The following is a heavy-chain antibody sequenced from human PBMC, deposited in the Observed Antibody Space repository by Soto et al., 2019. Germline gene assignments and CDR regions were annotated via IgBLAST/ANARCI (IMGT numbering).Heavy chain of an antibody. V-gene: IGHV3-53*01. CDR3: AFSRDGYNLDYYGLDV. D-gene: IGHD5-12*01. J-gene: IGHJ6*02. CDR2: IYSGGST. Sequence: PGGSLRLSCAASGFTVSSNYMSWVRQAPGKGLEWVSVIYSGGSTYYADSVKGRFTISRDNSKNTLYLQMNSLRAEDTAVYYCAFSRDGYNLDYYGLDVWGQGTTVTVSS. CDR1: GFTVSSNY.